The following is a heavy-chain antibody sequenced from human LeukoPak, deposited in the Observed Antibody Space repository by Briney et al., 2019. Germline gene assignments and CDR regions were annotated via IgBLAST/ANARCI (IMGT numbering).Heavy chain of an antibody. CDR1: GGSISSYY. CDR3: ARRSRSGHDY. V-gene: IGHV4-59*08. CDR2: IYYSGST. Sequence: SETLSPTCTVSGGSISSYYWSWIRQPPGKGLEWIGYIYYSGSTNYNPSLKSRVTISMDTSKNQFSLKLSSVTAADTAVYYCARRSRSGHDYWGQGTLVTVSS. D-gene: IGHD2-15*01. J-gene: IGHJ4*02.